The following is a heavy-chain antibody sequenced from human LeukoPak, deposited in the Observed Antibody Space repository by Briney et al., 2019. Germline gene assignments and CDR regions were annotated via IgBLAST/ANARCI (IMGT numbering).Heavy chain of an antibody. CDR1: RYTFTSQY. CDR3: ARGRLGAGGDY. Sequence: GASVKVSCKASRYTFTSQYMHWVRQAPGQGLEWMGMINPSGGSTTYAQKFQGRVTMTRDTSTSTVYMDLSSLRSEDTAVYYCARGRLGAGGDYWGQGTLVTVSS. J-gene: IGHJ4*02. CDR2: INPSGGST. D-gene: IGHD3-16*01. V-gene: IGHV1-46*01.